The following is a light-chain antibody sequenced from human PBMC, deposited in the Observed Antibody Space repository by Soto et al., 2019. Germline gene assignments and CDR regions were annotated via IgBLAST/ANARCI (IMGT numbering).Light chain of an antibody. CDR2: GNS. CDR1: SSNIGAGYD. J-gene: IGLJ2*01. Sequence: QPVLTQPPSASGAPGQRVTTSCTGSSSNIGAGYDVHWYQQLPGTAPKLLIYGNSNRPSGVPDRFSGSKSGTSASLAITGLQAEDEADYYCQSYDSSLSGVFGGGTKLTVL. V-gene: IGLV1-40*01. CDR3: QSYDSSLSGV.